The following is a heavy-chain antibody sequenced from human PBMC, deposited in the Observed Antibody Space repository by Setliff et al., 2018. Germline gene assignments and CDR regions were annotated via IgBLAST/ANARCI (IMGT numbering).Heavy chain of an antibody. CDR3: AREQWLDPPGYYYMDV. J-gene: IGHJ6*03. D-gene: IGHD6-19*01. CDR1: GYSISSDSY. V-gene: IGHV4-4*07. Sequence: SETLSLTCAVSGYSISSDSYWSWIRQPAGKGLEWIGHIYIGGSANYNPSLKSRVTMSIDTSKNQFSLKLNSVTAADMAMYYCAREQWLDPPGYYYMDVWAKGTTVTVSS. CDR2: IYIGGSA.